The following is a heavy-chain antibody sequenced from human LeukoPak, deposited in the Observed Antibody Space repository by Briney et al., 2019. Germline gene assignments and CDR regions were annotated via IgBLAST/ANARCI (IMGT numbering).Heavy chain of an antibody. CDR3: ARQIAVAGTSGIFYYYGMDV. V-gene: IGHV4-59*08. CDR1: GGSISSYY. Sequence: SETLSLTCTVSGGSISSYYWSWIRQPPGKGLEWIGYIYYSGSTNYNSSLKSRVTISVDTSKNQFSLKLSSVTAADTAVYYCARQIAVAGTSGIFYYYGMDVWGQGTTVTVSS. J-gene: IGHJ6*02. D-gene: IGHD6-19*01. CDR2: IYYSGST.